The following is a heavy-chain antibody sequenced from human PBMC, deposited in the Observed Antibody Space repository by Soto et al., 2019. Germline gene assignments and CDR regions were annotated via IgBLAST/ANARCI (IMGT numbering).Heavy chain of an antibody. V-gene: IGHV2-5*02. CDR2: IYWDDDK. J-gene: IGHJ4*02. Sequence: QITLKESGPTLVKPTQTLTLTCTFSGFSLSTSGVGVGWIRQPPGKALEGLALIYWDDDKRYSPSLKSRLTITKDTSKTQVVLTMTNMDPVDTATYYCAHVYGGYDTFGYWCQGTLGTVSS. CDR3: AHVYGGYDTFGY. CDR1: GFSLSTSGVG. D-gene: IGHD5-12*01.